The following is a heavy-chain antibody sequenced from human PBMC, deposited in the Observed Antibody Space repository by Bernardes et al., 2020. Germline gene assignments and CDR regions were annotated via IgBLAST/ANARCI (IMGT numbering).Heavy chain of an antibody. CDR1: GGSISSYY. CDR2: IYYSGST. V-gene: IGHV4-59*01. J-gene: IGHJ4*02. Sequence: SEPLSLTCTVSGGSISSYYWSWIRQPPGKGLEWIGYIYYSGSTNYNPSLKSRVTISVDTSKNQFSLKLSSVTAADTAVYYCARTKQQLGHYYFDYWGQGTLVTVSS. D-gene: IGHD6-13*01. CDR3: ARTKQQLGHYYFDY.